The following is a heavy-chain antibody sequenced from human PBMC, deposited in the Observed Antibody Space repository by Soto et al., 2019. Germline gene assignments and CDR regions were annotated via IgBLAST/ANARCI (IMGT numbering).Heavy chain of an antibody. CDR1: GGSISSGDYY. CDR3: ARLYSSSANMDV. J-gene: IGHJ6*02. CDR2: IYYTGTT. V-gene: IGHV4-30-4*01. Sequence: SETLSLTCTVSGGSISSGDYYWSWVRQPPGKGLEWIGYIYYTGTTYYNPSLKSRVTISLDMSKNQFSLKLSSVTAADTAVYYCARLYSSSANMDVWGQGTTVTVS. D-gene: IGHD6-6*01.